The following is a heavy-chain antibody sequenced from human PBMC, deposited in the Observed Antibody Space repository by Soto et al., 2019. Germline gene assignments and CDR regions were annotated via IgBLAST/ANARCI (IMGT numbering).Heavy chain of an antibody. V-gene: IGHV1-2*04. CDR2: INPNSGGT. D-gene: IGHD5-12*01. CDR3: ARDEGYSGYDYSGIVD. CDR1: GYTLTGYY. J-gene: IGHJ4*02. Sequence: GASVKVSCKASGYTLTGYYMHWVRQAHRQGLEWMGWINPNSGGTNYAQKFQGWVTMTRDTSISTAYMELSRLRSDDTAVYYCARDEGYSGYDYSGIVDWGQGTLVTVSS.